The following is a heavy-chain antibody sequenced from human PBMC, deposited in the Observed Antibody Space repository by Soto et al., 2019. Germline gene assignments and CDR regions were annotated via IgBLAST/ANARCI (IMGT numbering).Heavy chain of an antibody. CDR2: ISYDGSNK. J-gene: IGHJ6*02. D-gene: IGHD3-9*01. Sequence: GGSLRLSCAASGFTFSSYGMHWVRQAPGKGLEWVAVISYDGSNKYYADSVKGRFTISRDNSKNTLYLQMNSLRAEDTAVYYCAKFPGGERYFDLAAGLMDVWGQGTTVTVSS. CDR3: AKFPGGERYFDLAAGLMDV. CDR1: GFTFSSYG. V-gene: IGHV3-30*18.